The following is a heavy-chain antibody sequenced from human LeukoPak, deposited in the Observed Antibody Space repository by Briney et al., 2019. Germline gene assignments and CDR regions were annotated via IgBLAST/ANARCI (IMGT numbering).Heavy chain of an antibody. CDR2: IYTSGST. V-gene: IGHV4-4*09. CDR1: GGSISSYY. Sequence: SETLCLTCTVSGGSISSYYWSWIRQPPGKGLEWIGYIYTSGSTNYNPSPKSRVTISVDTSKNQFPLKLSSVTAADTAVYYCARHEIERGYSYGWYYYYYMDVWGKGTTVTVSS. J-gene: IGHJ6*03. CDR3: ARHEIERGYSYGWYYYYYMDV. D-gene: IGHD5-18*01.